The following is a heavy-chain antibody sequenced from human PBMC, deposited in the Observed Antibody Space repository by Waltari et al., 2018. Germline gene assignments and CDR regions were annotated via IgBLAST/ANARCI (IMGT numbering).Heavy chain of an antibody. Sequence: QVQLQESGPGLVKPSETLSLTCTVSGGSLSSYYRSWIRQPPGKGLEWIGYIYYSGSTNYNPSLKSRVTISVDTSKNQFSLKLSSVTAADTAVYYCARGGDSSSPLWYYYYYMDVWGKGTTVTVSS. J-gene: IGHJ6*03. CDR2: IYYSGST. D-gene: IGHD6-6*01. CDR1: GGSLSSYY. CDR3: ARGGDSSSPLWYYYYYMDV. V-gene: IGHV4-59*01.